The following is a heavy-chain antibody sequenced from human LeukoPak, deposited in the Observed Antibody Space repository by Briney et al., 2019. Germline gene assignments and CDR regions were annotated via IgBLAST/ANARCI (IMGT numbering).Heavy chain of an antibody. Sequence: PSETLSLTCAVYGGSFSAYYWGWIRQPPGKGLEWIGEINHSGSTNYNPPLKSRFSISVDMSKNQFSLKLSSVTAADTAVYYCARLPPQHVFFGFWGKGTLVTVS. CDR1: GGSFSAYY. CDR2: INHSGST. J-gene: IGHJ4*02. V-gene: IGHV4-34*01. CDR3: ARLPPQHVFFGF. D-gene: IGHD2-21*01.